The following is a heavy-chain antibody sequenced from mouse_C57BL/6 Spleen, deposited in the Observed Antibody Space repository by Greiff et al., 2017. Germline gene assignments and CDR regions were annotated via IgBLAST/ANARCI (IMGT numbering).Heavy chain of an antibody. D-gene: IGHD5-5*01. CDR3: TNPYLGGY. V-gene: IGHV1-15*01. CDR2: IDPETGGT. CDR1: GYTFTDYE. J-gene: IGHJ2*01. Sequence: VQLQQSGAELVRPGASVTLSCKASGYTFTDYEMHWVKQTPVHGLEWIGAIDPETGGTAYNQKFKGKAILTADKSSSTAYMELRSLTSEDSAVXYCTNPYLGGYWGQGTTLTVSS.